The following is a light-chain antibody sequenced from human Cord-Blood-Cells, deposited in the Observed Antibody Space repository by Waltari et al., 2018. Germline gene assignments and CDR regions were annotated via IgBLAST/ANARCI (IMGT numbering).Light chain of an antibody. V-gene: IGLV2-23*01. J-gene: IGLJ3*02. CDR3: CSYAGSSTWV. CDR1: SSDVGSYNL. CDR2: EGS. Sequence: QSALTQPASVSGSPGQSITISCTGTSSDVGSYNLVSWYQQHPGKAPKLSIYEGSKRPSGVSNRFSGSKSGNTASLTISGLQAEYEADYYCCSYAGSSTWVFGGGTKLTVL.